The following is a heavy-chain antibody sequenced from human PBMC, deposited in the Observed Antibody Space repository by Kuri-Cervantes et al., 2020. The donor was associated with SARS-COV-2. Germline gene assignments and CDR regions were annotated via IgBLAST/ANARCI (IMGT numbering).Heavy chain of an antibody. CDR2: MNPNSGNT. V-gene: IGHV1-8*03. CDR1: GYTFTSYD. D-gene: IGHD3-3*01. CDR3: ARGSITIFGVVTSFDY. J-gene: IGHJ4*02. Sequence: ASVKVSCKASGYTFTSYDINWVRQATGQGLEWMGWMNPNSGNTGYAQKFQGRVTITRNTSISTAYMELSRLRSDDTAVYYCARGSITIFGVVTSFDYWGQGTRGTVSS.